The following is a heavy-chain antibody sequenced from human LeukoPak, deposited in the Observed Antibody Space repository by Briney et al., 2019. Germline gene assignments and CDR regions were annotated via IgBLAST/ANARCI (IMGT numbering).Heavy chain of an antibody. Sequence: ASVKVSCKASEYTFTGYYMHWVRQAPGQGLEWMGWINPNSGGTNYAQKFQGRVTMTRDTSISTAYMELSRLRSDDTAVYYCASALLWFGELLDYWGQGTLVTVSS. V-gene: IGHV1-2*02. CDR2: INPNSGGT. J-gene: IGHJ4*02. CDR3: ASALLWFGELLDY. CDR1: EYTFTGYY. D-gene: IGHD3-10*01.